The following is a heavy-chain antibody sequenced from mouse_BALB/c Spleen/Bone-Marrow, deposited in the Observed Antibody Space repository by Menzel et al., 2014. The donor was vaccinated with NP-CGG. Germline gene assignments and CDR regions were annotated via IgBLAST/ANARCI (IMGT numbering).Heavy chain of an antibody. CDR1: GFSLTSNG. Sequence: QVQLQQSGPGLVAPSQSLSIPCTVSGFSLTSNGVSWIRQPPGKGLEWLGVIWGDGSTKYHSALISRLSFTKDNSKSRVFLKLNSLHTDDTATYYCAKPEDGYAMDYWGQGTSVTVSS. V-gene: IGHV2-3*01. CDR2: IWGDGST. J-gene: IGHJ4*01. D-gene: IGHD2-3*01. CDR3: AKPEDGYAMDY.